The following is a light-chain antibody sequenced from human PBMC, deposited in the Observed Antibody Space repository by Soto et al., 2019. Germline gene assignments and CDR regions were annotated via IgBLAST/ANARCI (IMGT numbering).Light chain of an antibody. Sequence: QSVLTQPASVSGSPGQSITISCTGTSSDVGGYNYVSWYQQHPGKAPKFMIYDVSNRPSGVSNRFSGSKSGNTASLTISGLQAEDEADYYCCSYTTSNTRQIVFGRGTKVTVL. CDR1: SSDVGGYNY. CDR2: DVS. CDR3: CSYTTSNTRQIV. V-gene: IGLV2-14*01. J-gene: IGLJ1*01.